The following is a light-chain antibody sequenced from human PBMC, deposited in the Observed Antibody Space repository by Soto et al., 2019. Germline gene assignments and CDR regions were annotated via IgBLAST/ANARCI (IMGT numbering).Light chain of an antibody. Sequence: QSALTQPPSVSGAPGQRVTISCTGSSSNIGAGYDVHWYQQLPGTAPKLLIYGNSNRPSGVPDRFSGSKSGTSASLAITGLQVEDEADYYCQSYDSSLSGYVVFGGGTKLTVL. CDR3: QSYDSSLSGYVV. J-gene: IGLJ2*01. CDR2: GNS. V-gene: IGLV1-40*01. CDR1: SSNIGAGYD.